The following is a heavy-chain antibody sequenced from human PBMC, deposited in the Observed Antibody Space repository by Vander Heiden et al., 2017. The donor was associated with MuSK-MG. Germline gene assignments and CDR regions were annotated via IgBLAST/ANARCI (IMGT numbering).Heavy chain of an antibody. J-gene: IGHJ5*02. D-gene: IGHD5-18*01. Sequence: QVQLQESGPGLVKPSETLSLTCAVSGYSISSGYYWGWIRQPPGKGLEWIGSIYHSGSTYYNPSLKSRVTISVDTSKNQFSLKLSSVTAADTAVYYCARHEGDTAPENWFDPWGQGTLVTVSS. CDR2: IYHSGST. V-gene: IGHV4-38-2*01. CDR3: ARHEGDTAPENWFDP. CDR1: GYSISSGYY.